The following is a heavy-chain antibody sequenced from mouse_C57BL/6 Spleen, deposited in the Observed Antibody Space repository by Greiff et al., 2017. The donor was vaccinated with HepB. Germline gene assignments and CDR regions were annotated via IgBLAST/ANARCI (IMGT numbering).Heavy chain of an antibody. Sequence: QVQLKESGAELVRPGTSVKVSCKASGYAFTNYLIEWVKQRPGQGLEWIGVIIPGSGSTNYNEKLKGKATLTADKSSSTAYMQLSSLTSEDSAVYYCARRGLYYGSSPFAYWGQGTLVTVSA. J-gene: IGHJ3*01. CDR2: IIPGSGST. D-gene: IGHD1-1*01. CDR3: ARRGLYYGSSPFAY. V-gene: IGHV1-54*01. CDR1: GYAFTNYL.